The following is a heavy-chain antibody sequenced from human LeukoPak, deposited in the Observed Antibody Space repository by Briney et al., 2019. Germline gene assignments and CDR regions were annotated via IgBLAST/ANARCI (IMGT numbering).Heavy chain of an antibody. D-gene: IGHD6-19*01. V-gene: IGHV3-23*01. Sequence: GGSLRLPCAASGFTFSSYAMSWVRQAPGKGLEWVSAISGSGDSTYYADSVKGRFTISRDNSKNTLYLQLNSLRAEDTAVYYCAKGGTGWYGNWFDPWGQGTLVTVSS. CDR3: AKGGTGWYGNWFDP. CDR1: GFTFSSYA. J-gene: IGHJ5*02. CDR2: ISGSGDST.